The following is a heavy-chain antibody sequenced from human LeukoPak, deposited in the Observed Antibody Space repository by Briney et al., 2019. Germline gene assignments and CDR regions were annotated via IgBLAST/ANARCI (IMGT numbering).Heavy chain of an antibody. CDR3: ANWGPIAAAGTVDY. CDR2: IRYDGSIK. Sequence: AGGSLRLSCAASGFTFNNYAMYWVRQAPGKGLEWVAFIRYDGSIKYYADSVKGRFTISRDNSKNTLYLQMNSLRAEGTAVYYCANWGPIAAAGTVDYWGQGTLVTVSS. V-gene: IGHV3-30*02. CDR1: GFTFNNYA. J-gene: IGHJ4*02. D-gene: IGHD6-13*01.